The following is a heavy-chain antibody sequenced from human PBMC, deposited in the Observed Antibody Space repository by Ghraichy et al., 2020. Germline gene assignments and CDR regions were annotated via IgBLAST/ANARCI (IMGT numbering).Heavy chain of an antibody. CDR3: HVPAADTFSFYGMDV. Sequence: SETLSLTCGVSGGSISSSNWWNWVRQPPGKGLEWIGEIYHSGSTHYNPSLKSRVTISVDKSKNQFSLRLSSVTAADTAIYYCHVPAADTFSFYGMDVWGQGTTVTVSS. D-gene: IGHD2-2*01. V-gene: IGHV4-4*02. CDR2: IYHSGST. J-gene: IGHJ6*02. CDR1: GGSISSSNW.